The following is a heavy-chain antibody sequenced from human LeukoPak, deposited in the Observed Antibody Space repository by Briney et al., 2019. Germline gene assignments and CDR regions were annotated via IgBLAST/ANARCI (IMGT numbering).Heavy chain of an antibody. CDR1: GDSVSSNSAA. J-gene: IGHJ6*02. Sequence: SQTLSLTCAISGDSVSSNSAAWNWIRQSPSRGLGWLGRTYYRSKWYNDYAVSVKSRITINPDTSKNQFSLQLNSVTPEDTAVYYCARASYIAVAGTIYYYYGMDVWGQGATVTVSS. CDR3: ARASYIAVAGTIYYYYGMDV. D-gene: IGHD6-19*01. CDR2: TYYRSKWYN. V-gene: IGHV6-1*01.